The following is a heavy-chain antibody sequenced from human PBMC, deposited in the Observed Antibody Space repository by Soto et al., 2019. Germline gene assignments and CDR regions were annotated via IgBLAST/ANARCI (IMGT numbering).Heavy chain of an antibody. J-gene: IGHJ3*02. CDR2: AYYRSKWYN. CDR1: GDRVSSNSAA. Sequence: KQSQTLSLTCAISGDRVSSNSAAWNWIRQSPSRGLEWLGRAYYRSKWYNDYAVSVKRRITIKPDTSKNQFYLQLNSVSPEATALYSCERYNWTYDDFDIWGQGPMVPVSS. V-gene: IGHV6-1*01. CDR3: ERYNWTYDDFDI. D-gene: IGHD1-7*01.